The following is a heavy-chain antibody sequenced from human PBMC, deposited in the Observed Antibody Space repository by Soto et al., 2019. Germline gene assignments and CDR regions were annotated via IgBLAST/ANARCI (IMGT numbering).Heavy chain of an antibody. Sequence: SQTLSLTCAISGASVSSKSAAWNWIRQSPWRGLEWLGRTYYRSKWYNDYAVSVKSRITINPDTSKNQFSLHLNSVTPEDTAVYYCGTFLSTTRPDVWGEGTTVTVSS. CDR2: TYYRSKWYN. CDR3: GTFLSTTRPDV. V-gene: IGHV6-1*01. D-gene: IGHD2-2*01. CDR1: GASVSSKSAA. J-gene: IGHJ6*04.